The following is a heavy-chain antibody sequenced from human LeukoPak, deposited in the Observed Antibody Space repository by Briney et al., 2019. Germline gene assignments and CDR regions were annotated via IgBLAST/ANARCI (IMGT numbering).Heavy chain of an antibody. D-gene: IGHD3-10*01. CDR3: ASRPKPYGTRRAFDI. Sequence: SETLSLTCTVSNGSISSSTYYWSWIRQPPGKGLEWIGEINHSGSTNYNPSLKSRVTISVDTSKNQFSLKLSSVTAADTAVYYCASRPKPYGTRRAFDIWGQGTMVTVSS. J-gene: IGHJ3*02. CDR1: NGSISSSTYY. CDR2: INHSGST. V-gene: IGHV4-39*07.